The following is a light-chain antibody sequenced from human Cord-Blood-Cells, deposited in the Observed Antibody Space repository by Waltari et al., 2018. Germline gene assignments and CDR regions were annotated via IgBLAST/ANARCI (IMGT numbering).Light chain of an antibody. V-gene: IGLV3-19*01. Sequence: SSELTQDPAVSVALGQTVRITCQGDSLRSYYASWYQQKPGQAPVLVIYGKNNRPSGIPDRFSGSSSGNTASLTITSAQAEDEADYYSISRDSSGNHVVFGGGTKLTVL. CDR3: ISRDSSGNHVV. CDR1: SLRSYY. CDR2: GKN. J-gene: IGLJ2*01.